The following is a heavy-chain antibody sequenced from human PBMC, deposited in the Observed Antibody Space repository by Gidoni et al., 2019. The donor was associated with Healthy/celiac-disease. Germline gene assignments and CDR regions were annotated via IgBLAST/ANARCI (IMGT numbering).Heavy chain of an antibody. V-gene: IGHV3-30-3*01. CDR1: GFPFSGYA. J-gene: IGHJ4*02. CDR2: ISNDGSNK. D-gene: IGHD6-13*01. Sequence: QVQPVESAGGVAQPGQSLSLSCAASGFPFSGYALHWVRQAPGKGLEWGEVISNDGSNKYYADSVKGRFTISRDNSKNTLYLQMNSLRAEDTAVYYCARDNSSQGQLAYYFDYWGQGTLVTVSS. CDR3: ARDNSSQGQLAYYFDY.